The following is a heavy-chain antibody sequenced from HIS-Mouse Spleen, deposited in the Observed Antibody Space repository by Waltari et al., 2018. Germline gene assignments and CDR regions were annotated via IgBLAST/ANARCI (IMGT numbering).Heavy chain of an antibody. CDR2: IYSSGST. V-gene: IGHV4-39*07. CDR3: AREIPYSSSWYDWYFDL. J-gene: IGHJ2*01. CDR1: AVATSSSSYI. Sequence: QLQLQESGAGLVKPSETLSLTCTVSAVATSSSSYICVGIRQPPGKGLEWIGSIYSSGSTYYNPSLKSRVTISVDTSKNQFSLKLSSVTAADTAVYYCAREIPYSSSWYDWYFDLWGRGTLVTVSS. D-gene: IGHD6-13*01.